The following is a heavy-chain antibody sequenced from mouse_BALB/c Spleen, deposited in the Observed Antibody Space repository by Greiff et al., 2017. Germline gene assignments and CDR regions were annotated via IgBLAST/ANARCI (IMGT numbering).Heavy chain of an antibody. CDR3: AREPYYGNYEGWYFDV. CDR1: GFTFSSYG. CDR2: INSNGGST. V-gene: IGHV5-6-3*01. D-gene: IGHD2-1*01. Sequence: EVMLVESGGGLVQPGGSLKLSCAASGFTFSSYGMSWVRQTPDKRLELVATINSNGGSTYYPDSVKGRFTISRDNAKNTLYLQMSRLKSEDTAMYYCAREPYYGNYEGWYFDVWGAGTTVTVSS. J-gene: IGHJ1*01.